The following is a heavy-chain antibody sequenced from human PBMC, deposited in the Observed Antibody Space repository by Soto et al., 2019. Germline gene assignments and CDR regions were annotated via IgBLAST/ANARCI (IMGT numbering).Heavy chain of an antibody. D-gene: IGHD2-2*01. J-gene: IGHJ6*02. CDR3: ATTRVGPCSSSICFSGIVDGMDV. CDR2: ISYDGTIT. CDR1: GFTISNYG. Sequence: QVQLVESGGGVVQPGRSLRLSCAASGFTISNYGMHWVRQAPGKGLEWVAVISYDGTITYYADSVKGRFTISRDNSKNTLYLQMNSLRTEDTAVYYCATTRVGPCSSSICFSGIVDGMDVWCQGTTVTVSS. V-gene: IGHV3-30-3*01.